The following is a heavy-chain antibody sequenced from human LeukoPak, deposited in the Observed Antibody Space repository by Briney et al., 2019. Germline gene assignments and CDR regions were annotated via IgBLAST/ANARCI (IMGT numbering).Heavy chain of an antibody. CDR3: ARIRKNYYDSSGYYFDY. J-gene: IGHJ4*02. D-gene: IGHD3-22*01. CDR1: GYTFTSYD. Sequence: GASVKVSCKASGYTFTSYDINWVRQATGQGLEWMGWMNPNSGNTGYAQKFQGRVTMTRNTSISTAYMELSSLRSEDTAVYYCARIRKNYYDSSGYYFDYWGQGTLVTVSS. V-gene: IGHV1-8*01. CDR2: MNPNSGNT.